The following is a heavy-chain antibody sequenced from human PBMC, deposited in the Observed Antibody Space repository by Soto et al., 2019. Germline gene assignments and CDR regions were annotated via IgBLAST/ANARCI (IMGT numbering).Heavy chain of an antibody. CDR2: IYYSGIT. CDR3: ERHGTDRSGSYGSATDYYCYYGMDV. CDR1: GGSISSYY. J-gene: IGHJ6*02. V-gene: IGHV4-59*01. Sequence: PSETLSLTCTVSGGSISSYYWGWIRQPPGKGKEGIGYIYYSGITNYNPSLKSRVTISVKTSKNQFSLKLSSVTAADTAVYYCERHGTDRSGSYGSATDYYCYYGMDVCGQGTTVTVSS. D-gene: IGHD6-19*01.